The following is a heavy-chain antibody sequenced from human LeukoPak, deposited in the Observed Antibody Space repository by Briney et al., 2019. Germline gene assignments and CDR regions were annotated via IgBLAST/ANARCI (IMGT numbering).Heavy chain of an antibody. CDR2: ISWDGGST. J-gene: IGHJ6*03. CDR3: AKDTTGTGTFYYMDV. CDR1: GFTFDDYA. V-gene: IGHV3-43D*03. D-gene: IGHD2-8*02. Sequence: GGSLRLSCAASGFTFDDYAMLWVRHARGKGLEWVSLISWDGGSTYYADSVKGLFTISRDNSKNSLYLQMNSLRAEDTALYYCAKDTTGTGTFYYMDVWGKGTTVTVSS.